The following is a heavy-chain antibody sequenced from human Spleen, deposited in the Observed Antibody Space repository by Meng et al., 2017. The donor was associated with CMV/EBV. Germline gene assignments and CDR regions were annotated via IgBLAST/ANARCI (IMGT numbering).Heavy chain of an antibody. V-gene: IGHV3-69-1*01. J-gene: IGHJ4*02. D-gene: IGHD6-19*01. CDR3: GTIAVTGHPDY. Sequence: LSCQAYGFTFSAYTMNWARLAPGKVLEGLSSIIFSNFVYYADSVRGRFTISRDNAKNSVYLQLNSLRAEDTAVYYCGTIAVTGHPDYWGQGTLVTVSS. CDR1: GFTFSAYT. CDR2: IIFSNFV.